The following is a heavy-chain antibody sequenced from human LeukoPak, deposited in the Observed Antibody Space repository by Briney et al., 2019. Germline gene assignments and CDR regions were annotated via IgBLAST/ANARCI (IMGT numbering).Heavy chain of an antibody. CDR1: GLKFTDAW. CDR2: MWNDGITG. D-gene: IGHD6-19*01. V-gene: IGHV3-33*08. CDR3: ARDGSGWSSDY. J-gene: IGHJ4*02. Sequence: QPGGSLRLSCAVSGLKFTDAWMNWVRQAPGKGLEWVAVMWNDGITGKYADSVRGRFSVSRDNSKKTVYLQMDSLRVDDTSVYYCARDGSGWSSDYWGQGTLVTVSS.